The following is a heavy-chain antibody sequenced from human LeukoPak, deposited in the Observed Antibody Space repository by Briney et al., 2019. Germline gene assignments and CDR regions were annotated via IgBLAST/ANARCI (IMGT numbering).Heavy chain of an antibody. CDR2: ISVYNGNT. CDR3: ARVERYYDFWSGSTDY. CDR1: GYTFTSYG. D-gene: IGHD3-3*01. V-gene: IGHV1-18*01. Sequence: ASVKVSCKASGYTFTSYGISRVRQAPGQGLEWMGWISVYNGNTNYAQKLQGRVTMTTDTSTSTAYMELRSLRSDDTAVYYCARVERYYDFWSGSTDYWGQGTLVTVSS. J-gene: IGHJ4*02.